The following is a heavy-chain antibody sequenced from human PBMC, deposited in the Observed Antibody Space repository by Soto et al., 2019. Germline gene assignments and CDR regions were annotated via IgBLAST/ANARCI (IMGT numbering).Heavy chain of an antibody. D-gene: IGHD3-3*01. CDR3: ARGTAGDFWSGYYSSTYMDV. Sequence: GASVKVSCKASGYTFTDYYIHWARQAPGQGLEWMGWINPNSGGTNYAQKFQGWVTMTRDTSISTAYMELSRLRSDDTAVYYCARGTAGDFWSGYYSSTYMDVWGKGTTVTVSS. V-gene: IGHV1-2*04. J-gene: IGHJ6*03. CDR2: INPNSGGT. CDR1: GYTFTDYY.